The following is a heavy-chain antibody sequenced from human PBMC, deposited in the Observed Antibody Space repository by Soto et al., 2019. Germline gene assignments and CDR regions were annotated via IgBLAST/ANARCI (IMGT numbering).Heavy chain of an antibody. CDR2: IKGDGSQK. CDR1: GFTFSTYW. J-gene: IGHJ4*02. Sequence: EVHLVESGGGLVQPGGSLRLSCAASGFTFSTYWMNWVRQAPGKGLEWVAIIKGDGSQKHYVDSVEGRFTISRDNAKNSLYLEMSSLGVVDTAVYYCAGGSGWLSDSWGQGTLVTVSS. CDR3: AGGSGWLSDS. V-gene: IGHV3-7*05. D-gene: IGHD6-19*01.